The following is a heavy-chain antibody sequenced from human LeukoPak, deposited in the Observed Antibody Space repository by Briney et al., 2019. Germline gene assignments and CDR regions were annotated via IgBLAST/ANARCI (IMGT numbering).Heavy chain of an antibody. CDR3: AKDPSYSGSYGYFDY. CDR2: ISYDGSNK. CDR1: GFTFSSYG. J-gene: IGHJ4*02. Sequence: PGGSLRLSCAASGFTFSSYGMHWVRQAPGKGLEWVAVISYDGSNKYYADSVKGRFTISRDNSKNTLYLQMNSLRAEDTAVYYCAKDPSYSGSYGYFDYWGQGTLVTVSS. V-gene: IGHV3-30*18. D-gene: IGHD1-26*01.